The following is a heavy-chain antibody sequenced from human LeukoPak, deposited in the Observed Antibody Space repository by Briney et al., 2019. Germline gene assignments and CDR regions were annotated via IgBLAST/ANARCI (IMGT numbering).Heavy chain of an antibody. Sequence: RSETLSLTCDVSGYSICSGNDWGWIGPPPGKRMEWIGSIYHSGSTYYNPSLKSRVTISVDTSKNQFSLKLSSVTAADTAVYYCAREGYCSGGSCYSEIDYWGQGTLVTVSS. V-gene: IGHV4-38-2*02. D-gene: IGHD2-15*01. J-gene: IGHJ4*02. CDR1: GYSICSGND. CDR3: AREGYCSGGSCYSEIDY. CDR2: IYHSGST.